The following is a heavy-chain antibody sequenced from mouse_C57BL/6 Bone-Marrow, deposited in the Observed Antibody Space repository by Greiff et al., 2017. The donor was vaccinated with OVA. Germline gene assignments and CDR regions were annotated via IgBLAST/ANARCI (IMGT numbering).Heavy chain of an antibody. CDR2: ISNGGGST. CDR1: GFTFSDYY. V-gene: IGHV5-12*01. Sequence: EVQGVESGGGLVQPGGSLKLSCAASGFTFSDYYMYWVRQTPEKRLEWVAYISNGGGSTYYPDNVKGRFTISRDNAKNTLYLQMSRVKSEDTAMYYCAGHGDYSSRAMDYWGQGTSVTVSS. J-gene: IGHJ4*01. D-gene: IGHD1-1*01. CDR3: AGHGDYSSRAMDY.